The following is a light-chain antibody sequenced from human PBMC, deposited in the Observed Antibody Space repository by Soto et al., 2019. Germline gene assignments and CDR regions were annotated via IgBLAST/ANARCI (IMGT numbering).Light chain of an antibody. J-gene: IGKJ3*01. CDR2: GAS. V-gene: IGKV3-15*01. Sequence: EIVLTQSPATLSLSPGERATLSCRASQSVSSYLAWYQQKPGQAPRLLIYGASTRATGIPARFSGSGSGTEFTLTISSLQSEDFAVYYCQQYNKWPLTFGPGTKVDI. CDR1: QSVSSY. CDR3: QQYNKWPLT.